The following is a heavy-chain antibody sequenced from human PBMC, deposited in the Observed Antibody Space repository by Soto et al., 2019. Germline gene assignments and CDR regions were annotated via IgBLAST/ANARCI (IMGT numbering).Heavy chain of an antibody. V-gene: IGHV3-23*01. Sequence: PGGSLRLSCAASGFTFSSYAMTWVRQAPGKGLEWVSTISGSGGTTYYADSVKGRFTISRDNSKNTLYLQMNSLRAEDTAVYYCAKDWTAAGRPDPWGQGTLVTVSS. D-gene: IGHD6-13*01. CDR3: AKDWTAAGRPDP. CDR2: ISGSGGTT. CDR1: GFTFSSYA. J-gene: IGHJ5*02.